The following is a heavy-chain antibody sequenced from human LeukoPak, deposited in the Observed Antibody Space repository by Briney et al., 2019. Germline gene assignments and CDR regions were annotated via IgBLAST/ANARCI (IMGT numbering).Heavy chain of an antibody. Sequence: SETLSLTCAVSGCSISSGYYWGWIRQPPGKGLEWIGSICHSGSTYYNPSLKSRVTVSVDTSKKQFSLKLSSVTAAYTAVYYCARNVGGYCGSSSCYSFDVWGQGTMVTVSS. D-gene: IGHD2-2*02. V-gene: IGHV4-38-2*01. J-gene: IGHJ3*01. CDR3: ARNVGGYCGSSSCYSFDV. CDR1: GCSISSGYY. CDR2: ICHSGST.